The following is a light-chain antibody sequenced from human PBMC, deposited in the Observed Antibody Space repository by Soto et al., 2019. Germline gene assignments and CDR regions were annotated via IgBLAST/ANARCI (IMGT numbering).Light chain of an antibody. J-gene: IGKJ2*01. CDR3: HQSHSSPYS. V-gene: IGKV1-39*01. CDR1: QTIANY. Sequence: DIQMTQSPSSLSASVGDRVTISCRPSQTIANYLNWYQHKPGNAPKLLIYAAFSLQTGVPPRCSGSGSGTDCTLTINSLQPEDFATYFCHQSHSSPYSFGQGTRLEIK. CDR2: AAF.